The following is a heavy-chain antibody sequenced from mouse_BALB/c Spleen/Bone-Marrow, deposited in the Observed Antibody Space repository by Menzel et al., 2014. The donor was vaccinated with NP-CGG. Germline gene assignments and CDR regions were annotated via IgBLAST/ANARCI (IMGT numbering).Heavy chain of an antibody. V-gene: IGHV5-6-3*01. CDR1: GFTFSSYG. D-gene: IGHD2-3*01. CDR3: ARGVDDYSWFAY. CDR2: INRNGGTN. Sequence: VHLVESGGGLVQPGGSLKLSCTASGFTFSSYGLSWVRQTPDKRLELVATINRNGGTNSYPDSVKGRFTISRDNAKNTLYLQMSSLKSEDTALYYCARGVDDYSWFAYWAKGLWSLSLQ. J-gene: IGHJ3*01.